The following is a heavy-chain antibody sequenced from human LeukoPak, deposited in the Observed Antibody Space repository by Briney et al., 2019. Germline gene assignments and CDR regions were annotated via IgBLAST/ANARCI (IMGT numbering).Heavy chain of an antibody. CDR2: IIRCGRRA. Sequence: GGPLTLSCSASGFTFSSYAMSWVRQAPGKALEWFSSIIRCGRRAHHPDPVKGRLTISKDNAKNTPYPQMNSLRAEDSAVYYFAPRAVEMTTTKGYWGQGTLVTVSS. CDR3: APRAVEMTTTKGY. D-gene: IGHD5-24*01. V-gene: IGHV3-23*01. J-gene: IGHJ4*02. CDR1: GFTFSSYA.